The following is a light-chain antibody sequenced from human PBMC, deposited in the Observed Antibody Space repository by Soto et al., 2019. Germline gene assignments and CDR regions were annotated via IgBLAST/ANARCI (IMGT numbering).Light chain of an antibody. CDR2: AAS. CDR1: QSVSNTY. Sequence: EFGLSRYPDHIFLSPVEIATLSCRASQSVSNTYLAWYQQKPGQAPRLLIYAASSRATGIPDRFSGSGSGTDFTLTISRLEPEDFAVYYCQQYGSSPIPFGQGTRLEIK. J-gene: IGKJ5*01. V-gene: IGKV3-20*01. CDR3: QQYGSSPIP.